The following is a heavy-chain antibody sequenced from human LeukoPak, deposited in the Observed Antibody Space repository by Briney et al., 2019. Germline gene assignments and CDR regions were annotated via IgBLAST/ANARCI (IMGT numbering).Heavy chain of an antibody. J-gene: IGHJ4*02. CDR3: ARGIEMATIGDC. Sequence: ASVKVSCTASGYTFTDYYMHWVRQAPGQGLEWMSWINANSGGTNYAQSFQARVPMTRDTSNSTVYLELNRRISDDTPVYYCARGIEMATIGDCWGQGTLVTVSS. D-gene: IGHD5-24*01. CDR1: GYTFTDYY. V-gene: IGHV1-2*02. CDR2: INANSGGT.